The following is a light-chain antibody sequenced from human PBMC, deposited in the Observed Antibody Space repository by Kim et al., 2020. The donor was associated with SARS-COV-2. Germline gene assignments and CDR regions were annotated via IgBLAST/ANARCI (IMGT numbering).Light chain of an antibody. V-gene: IGLV3-19*01. CDR2: GKN. Sequence: SSELTQDPAVCVALGQTVRITCQGDSLRSYYASWYQQKPGQAPVLVIYGKNNRPSGIPDRFSGSSSGTTASLSITGAQAEDEADYYCKSRDSSCDLRVFG. CDR3: KSRDSSCDLRV. J-gene: IGLJ3*02. CDR1: SLRSYY.